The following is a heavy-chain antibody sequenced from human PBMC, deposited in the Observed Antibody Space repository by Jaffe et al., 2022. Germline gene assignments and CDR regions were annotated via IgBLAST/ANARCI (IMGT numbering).Heavy chain of an antibody. CDR1: GFTFSSYE. Sequence: EVQLVESGGGLVQPGGSLRLSCAASGFTFSSYEMNWVRQAPGKGLEWVSYISSSGSTIYYADSVKGRFTISRDNAKNSLYLQMNSLRAEDTAVYYCARETYYYGSGSQESDVWGKGTTVTVSS. CDR2: ISSSGSTI. D-gene: IGHD3-10*01. J-gene: IGHJ6*04. V-gene: IGHV3-48*03. CDR3: ARETYYYGSGSQESDV.